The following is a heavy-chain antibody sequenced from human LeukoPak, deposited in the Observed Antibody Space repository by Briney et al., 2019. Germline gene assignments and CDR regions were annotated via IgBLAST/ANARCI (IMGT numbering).Heavy chain of an antibody. J-gene: IGHJ4*02. CDR2: IYYSGST. CDR1: GGSISSSSYY. CDR3: ARLGYFWVIRRGAPFDY. D-gene: IGHD3-22*01. Sequence: SETLSLTCTVSGGSISSSSYYWGWIRQPPGKGLEWIGSIYYSGSTYYNPSLKSRVTISVDTSKNQFSLKLSSVTAADTAVYYGARLGYFWVIRRGAPFDYWGQGTLVTVSS. V-gene: IGHV4-39*01.